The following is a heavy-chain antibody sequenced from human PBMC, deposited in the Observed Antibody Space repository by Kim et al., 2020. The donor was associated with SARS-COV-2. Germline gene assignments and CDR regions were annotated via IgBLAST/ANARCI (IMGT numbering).Heavy chain of an antibody. D-gene: IGHD3-16*01. V-gene: IGHV3-48*03. CDR3: ARGFTFGGAPFDY. CDR2: ISSSGSTI. CDR1: GFTFSSYE. J-gene: IGHJ4*02. Sequence: GGSLRLSCAASGFTFSSYEMNWVRQAPGKGLEWVSYISSSGSTIYYADSVKGRFTISRDNAKNSLYLQMNSLRAEDTAVYYCARGFTFGGAPFDYWGQGTLVTVSS.